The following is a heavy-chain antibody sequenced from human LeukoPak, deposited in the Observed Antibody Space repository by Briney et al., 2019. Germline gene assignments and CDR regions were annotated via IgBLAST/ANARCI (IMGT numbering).Heavy chain of an antibody. Sequence: SQTLPLTCTVSGGSISSGGYYWTWIRQLPGKGLEWIGHIYYSGTTYYNPSLKSRVTISVDTSKNQFSLKLTSVTAADTAVYYCAREDYCSGGSCYSGYFQHWGQGTLVTVSS. CDR2: IYYSGTT. V-gene: IGHV4-31*03. D-gene: IGHD2-15*01. CDR3: AREDYCSGGSCYSGYFQH. CDR1: GGSISSGGYY. J-gene: IGHJ1*01.